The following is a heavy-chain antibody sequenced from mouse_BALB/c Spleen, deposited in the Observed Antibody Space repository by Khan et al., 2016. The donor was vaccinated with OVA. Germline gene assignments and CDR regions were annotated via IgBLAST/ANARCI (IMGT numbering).Heavy chain of an antibody. J-gene: IGHJ2*01. Sequence: VQLQQSGAELVKAGASVKMSCKASGYTFTSYWMHWVKQRLGQGLEWFAETNPTNGRTYYNETFKSKATLTVDKSSSTAYLLLSGPTFEDSAVDYCARIKKIVATSFDYWGQGTTLTVSS. CDR3: ARIKKIVATSFDY. CDR1: GYTFTSYW. CDR2: TNPTNGRT. D-gene: IGHD1-1*01. V-gene: IGHV1S81*02.